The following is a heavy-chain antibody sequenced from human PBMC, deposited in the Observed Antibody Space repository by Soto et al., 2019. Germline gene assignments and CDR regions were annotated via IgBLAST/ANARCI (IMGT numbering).Heavy chain of an antibody. J-gene: IGHJ6*02. V-gene: IGHV1-46*01. CDR2: INPSGGST. Sequence: SVKVSCKASGYTFTSYYMHWVRQAPGQGLEWMGIINPSGGSTSYAQKFQGRVTMTRDTSTSTVYMELSSLRSEDTAVYYCAGIAALTRSYYYYGMDVWGQGTTVTVSS. CDR3: AGIAALTRSYYYYGMDV. D-gene: IGHD6-6*01. CDR1: GYTFTSYY.